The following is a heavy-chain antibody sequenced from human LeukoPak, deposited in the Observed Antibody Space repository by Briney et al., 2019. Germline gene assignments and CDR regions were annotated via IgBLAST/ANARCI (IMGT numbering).Heavy chain of an antibody. J-gene: IGHJ4*02. CDR1: GFTFSGYW. Sequence: GGSLRLSCAAYGFTFSGYWMHWVRQAPGKGLEWVARINERGSVISYADSVRGRFTISREDARNAVYLQMDSLRAEDTAVYYCVRDLILTWTPGDDFDHWGQGTLVTVSS. D-gene: IGHD3-16*01. V-gene: IGHV3-74*01. CDR3: VRDLILTWTPGDDFDH. CDR2: INERGSVI.